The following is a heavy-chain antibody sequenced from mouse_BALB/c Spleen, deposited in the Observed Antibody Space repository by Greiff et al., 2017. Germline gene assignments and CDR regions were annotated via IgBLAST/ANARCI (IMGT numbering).Heavy chain of an antibody. CDR2: ILPGSGST. CDR1: GYTFSSYW. CDR3: ARGGGTAWFAY. Sequence: LVESGAELMKPGASVKISCKATGYTFSSYWIEWVKQRPGHGLEWIGEILPGSGSTNYNEKFKGKATFTADTSSNTAYMQLSSLTSEDSAVYYCARGGGTAWFAYWGQGTLVTVSA. D-gene: IGHD4-1*01. V-gene: IGHV1-9*01. J-gene: IGHJ3*01.